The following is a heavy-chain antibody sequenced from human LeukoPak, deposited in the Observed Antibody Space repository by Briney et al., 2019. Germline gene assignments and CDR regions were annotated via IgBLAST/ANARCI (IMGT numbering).Heavy chain of an antibody. CDR2: IWYDGSNK. Sequence: GRSLRLSYAPAGFTSSSYSMHGFGEAPGKGLEWVAVIWYDGSNKYYADSVKGRFTISRDNSKNTLYLQMNSLRAEDTAVYYCASLLFGYWGQGTLVTVSS. V-gene: IGHV3-33*01. CDR3: ASLLFGY. CDR1: GFTSSSYS. J-gene: IGHJ4*02.